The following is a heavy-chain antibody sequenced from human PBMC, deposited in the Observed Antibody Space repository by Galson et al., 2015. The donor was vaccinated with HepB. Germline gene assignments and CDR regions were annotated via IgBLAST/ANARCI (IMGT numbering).Heavy chain of an antibody. CDR1: GGSISSSNW. Sequence: ETLSLTCAVSGGSISSSNWWSWVRQPPGKGLEWIGESYHSGSTNYNPSLKSRVTISVDKSKNQFSLKLSSVTAADTAVYYCARDGRSSSWKRYFDYWGQGTLVTVSS. CDR3: ARDGRSSSWKRYFDY. CDR2: SYHSGST. D-gene: IGHD6-13*01. V-gene: IGHV4-4*02. J-gene: IGHJ4*02.